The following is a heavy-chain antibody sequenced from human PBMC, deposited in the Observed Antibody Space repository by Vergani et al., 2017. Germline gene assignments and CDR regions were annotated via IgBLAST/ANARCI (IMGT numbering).Heavy chain of an antibody. CDR1: GGTFSSNS. CDR3: ARPHGDILPPDPRRLDY. CDR2: IIPIFGTT. J-gene: IGHJ4*02. Sequence: QGQLAQSGAEVKKPWSSVKVSCKASGGTFSSNSISWVRQAPGQGLEWMGRIIPIFGTTSYAQKFQGRLTMTRDTSTSTVYMDLSNLRSEDTAVYYCARPHGDILPPDPRRLDYWGQGTLVTVSS. V-gene: IGHV1-69*05.